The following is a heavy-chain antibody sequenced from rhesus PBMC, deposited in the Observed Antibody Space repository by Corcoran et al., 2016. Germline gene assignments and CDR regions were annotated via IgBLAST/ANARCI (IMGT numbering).Heavy chain of an antibody. D-gene: IGHD1-1*01. J-gene: IGHJ4*01. CDR2: IYGSSGGT. Sequence: QVQLQESGPGLVKPSETLSLTCAVFGYSISSNYWSWIRQPPGKGLEWIGYIYGSSGGTYYNPSLKSRVTISTDSSKNQFSLKLSSVTAADTAVYYCAREKRTAGTDFFYWGQGVLVTVSS. V-gene: IGHV4-147*01. CDR1: GYSISSNY. CDR3: AREKRTAGTDFFY.